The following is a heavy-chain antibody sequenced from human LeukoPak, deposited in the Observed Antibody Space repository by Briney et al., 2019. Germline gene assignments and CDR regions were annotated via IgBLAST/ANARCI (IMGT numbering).Heavy chain of an antibody. CDR3: AKRGGSANYYYYYMDV. CDR1: GFTFSSYG. J-gene: IGHJ6*03. CDR2: ISGSGGST. D-gene: IGHD3-10*01. Sequence: PGGTLRLSCAASGFTFSSYGMSWVRQAPGKGLEWVSAISGSGGSTYYADSVKGRFTISRDNSKNTLYLQMNSLRAEDTAVYYCAKRGGSANYYYYYMDVWGKGTTVTISS. V-gene: IGHV3-23*01.